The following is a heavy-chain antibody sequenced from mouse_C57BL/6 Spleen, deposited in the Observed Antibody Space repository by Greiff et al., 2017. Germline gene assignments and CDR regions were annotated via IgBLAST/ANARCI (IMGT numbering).Heavy chain of an antibody. V-gene: IGHV1-15*01. CDR1: GYTFTDYE. CDR3: TRRGATMVTGFAY. D-gene: IGHD2-1*01. J-gene: IGHJ3*01. Sequence: QVQLQQSGAELVRPGASVTLSCKASGYTFTDYEMHWVKQTPVHGLEWIGAIDPETGGTAYNQKFKGKAILTADKSSSTAYMELRSLTSEDSAVYYCTRRGATMVTGFAYWGQGTLVTVSA. CDR2: IDPETGGT.